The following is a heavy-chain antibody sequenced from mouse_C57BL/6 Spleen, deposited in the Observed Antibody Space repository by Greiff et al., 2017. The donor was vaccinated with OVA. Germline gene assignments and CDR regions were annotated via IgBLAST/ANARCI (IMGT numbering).Heavy chain of an antibody. CDR1: GYSFTSYY. J-gene: IGHJ3*01. CDR3: AGYSNPAWFAY. Sequence: QLQQSGPELVKPGASVKISCKASGYSFTSYYIHWVKQRPGQGLEWIGWIYPGSGNTKYNEKFKGKATLTADTSSSTAYMQLSSLTSEDSAVYYCAGYSNPAWFAYWGQGTLVTVSA. D-gene: IGHD2-5*01. CDR2: IYPGSGNT. V-gene: IGHV1-66*01.